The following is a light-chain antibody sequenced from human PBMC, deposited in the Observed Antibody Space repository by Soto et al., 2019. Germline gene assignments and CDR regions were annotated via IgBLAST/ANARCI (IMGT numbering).Light chain of an antibody. Sequence: DIVMTQSPLSLPVTPGEPASISCRSSQSLLHSNGYNYLDWYLQKPGQSPQLLIYVGSNRASGXXXXXXXXXXXXXXXXXISRVEAEDVGVYYCMQALQTPKTFGQGTKVEIK. V-gene: IGKV2-28*01. CDR2: VGS. CDR1: QSLLHSNGYNY. J-gene: IGKJ1*01. CDR3: MQALQTPKT.